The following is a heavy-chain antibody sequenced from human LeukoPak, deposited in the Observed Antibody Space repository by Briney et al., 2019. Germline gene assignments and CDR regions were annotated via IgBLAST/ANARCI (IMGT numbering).Heavy chain of an antibody. CDR1: GFTFSSYA. D-gene: IGHD2-2*01. J-gene: IGHJ4*02. CDR2: ISYDGSNK. V-gene: IGHV3-30-3*01. CDR3: ARDEDVVVPAAIFDY. Sequence: GGSLRLSCAASGFTFSSYAMHWVRQAPGKGLEWVAVISYDGSNKYYADSVKGRFTISRDNSKNTLYLQMNSLRAEDTAVYYCARDEDVVVPAAIFDYWGQGTLVTVSS.